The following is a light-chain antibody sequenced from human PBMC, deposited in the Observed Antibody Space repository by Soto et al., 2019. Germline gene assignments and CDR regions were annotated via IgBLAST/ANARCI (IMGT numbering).Light chain of an antibody. J-gene: IGLJ1*01. CDR3: TSSTSRGTYV. V-gene: IGLV2-14*03. Sequence: QSVLTQPASVSGSPGQSITISCTGTSSEVGAYNFVSWYRQHPGKAPKLIIYNVSDRPSGVSNRFSGSKSANTASQTISGLQAEDEADYYCTSSTSRGTYVFGTGTKVTVL. CDR2: NVS. CDR1: SSEVGAYNF.